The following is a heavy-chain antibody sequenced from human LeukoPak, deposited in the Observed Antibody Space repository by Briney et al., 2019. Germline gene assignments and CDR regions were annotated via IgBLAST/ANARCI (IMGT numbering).Heavy chain of an antibody. D-gene: IGHD3-22*01. CDR1: GFTVSSNE. V-gene: IGHV3-38-3*01. Sequence: GGSLRLSCAASGFTVSSNEMSWVRQAPGKGLEWVSSISGGSTYYADSRKGRFTISRDNSKNTLYLQVNSLRAEDTAVYYCARDGKYYYDSSFDYLGQGTLVTVSS. CDR2: ISGGST. CDR3: ARDGKYYYDSSFDY. J-gene: IGHJ4*02.